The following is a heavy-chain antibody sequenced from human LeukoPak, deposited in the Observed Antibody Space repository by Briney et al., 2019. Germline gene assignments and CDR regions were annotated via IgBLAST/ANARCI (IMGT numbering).Heavy chain of an antibody. D-gene: IGHD2-15*01. CDR1: GYTFTGYY. J-gene: IGHJ6*02. V-gene: IGHV1-2*02. Sequence: ASVKVSCKASGYTFTGYYMHWVRQAPGQGLEWMGWINPNSGGTNYAQKFQGRVTMTRDTSISTAYMELSRLRSEDTAVYYCARCGPRSKWWYPAAASDYYGMDVWGQGTTVTVSS. CDR3: ARCGPRSKWWYPAAASDYYGMDV. CDR2: INPNSGGT.